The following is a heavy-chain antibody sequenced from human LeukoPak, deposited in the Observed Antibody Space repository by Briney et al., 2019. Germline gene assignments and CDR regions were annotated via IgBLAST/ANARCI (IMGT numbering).Heavy chain of an antibody. Sequence: ASVKVSCKASGYTFTGYYMHWVRQAPGQGLEWMGWINPNSGGTNYAQKFQGWVTMTRDTSISTAYMELSSLRSEDTAVYYCASQYYYDSSGYYQLSAEYFQHWGQGTLVAVSS. CDR3: ASQYYYDSSGYYQLSAEYFQH. CDR1: GYTFTGYY. J-gene: IGHJ1*01. D-gene: IGHD3-22*01. CDR2: INPNSGGT. V-gene: IGHV1-2*04.